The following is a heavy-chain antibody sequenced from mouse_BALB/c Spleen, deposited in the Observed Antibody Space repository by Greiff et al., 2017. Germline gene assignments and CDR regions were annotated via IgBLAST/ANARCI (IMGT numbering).Heavy chain of an antibody. CDR3: ARSWDGCADY. CDR2: ISSGSSTI. D-gene: IGHD4-1*01. V-gene: IGHV5-17*02. Sequence: EVQLVESGGGLVQPGGSRKLSCAASGFTFSSFGMHWVRQAPEKGLEWVAYISSGSSTIYYADTVKGRFTISRDNPKNTLFLQMTSLRSEDTAMYYCARSWDGCADYWGQGTTLTVSS. CDR1: GFTFSSFG. J-gene: IGHJ2*01.